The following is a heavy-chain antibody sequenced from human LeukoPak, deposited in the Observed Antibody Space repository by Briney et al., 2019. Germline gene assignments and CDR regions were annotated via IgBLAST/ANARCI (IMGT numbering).Heavy chain of an antibody. CDR1: GGSISSGDYY. V-gene: IGHV4-30-4*08. CDR3: ARDRSLAYYYDSSGYYY. J-gene: IGHJ4*02. D-gene: IGHD3-22*01. Sequence: SQTLSLTCTVSGGSISSGDYYWSWIRQPPGKGLEWIGEINHSGSTNYNPSLKSRVTISVDTSKNQFSLKLSSVTAADTAVYYCARDRSLAYYYDSSGYYYWGQGTLVTVSS. CDR2: INHSGST.